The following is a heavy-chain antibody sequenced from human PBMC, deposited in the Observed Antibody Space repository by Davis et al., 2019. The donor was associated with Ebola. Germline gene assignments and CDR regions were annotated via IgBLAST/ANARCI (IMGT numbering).Heavy chain of an antibody. CDR2: ISSSSSYI. Sequence: GESLKISCAASGFTFSSYAMSWVRQAPGKGLEWVSSISSSSSYIYYADSVKGRFTISRDNSKNTLYLQMNSLRAEDTAVYYCARGGGPDYWGQGTLVTVSS. CDR1: GFTFSSYA. D-gene: IGHD3-16*01. CDR3: ARGGGPDY. J-gene: IGHJ4*02. V-gene: IGHV3-21*01.